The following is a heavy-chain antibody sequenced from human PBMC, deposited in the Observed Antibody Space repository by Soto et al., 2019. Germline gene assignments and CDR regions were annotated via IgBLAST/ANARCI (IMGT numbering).Heavy chain of an antibody. CDR3: VKDDRILGRRYFDL. CDR1: GFTFDDNA. J-gene: IGHJ2*01. CDR2: ISFSDGGT. Sequence: GGSLRLSCAVSGFTFDDNAMHWVRQAPEKGLEWVSGISFSDGGTYYADSVKGRLTISRDNSKNTLFLQMNSLRVEDTAVYYCVKDDRILGRRYFDLWGRGTLVTVSS. D-gene: IGHD2-15*01. V-gene: IGHV3-23*01.